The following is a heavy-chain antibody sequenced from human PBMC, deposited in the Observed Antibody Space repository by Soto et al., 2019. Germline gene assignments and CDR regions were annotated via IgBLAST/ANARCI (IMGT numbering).Heavy chain of an antibody. CDR3: ATGGGWLTDY. CDR1: GASISNHY. V-gene: IGHV4-59*11. Sequence: QVQLQESGPRLVKPSETLSLTCTISGASISNHYCQWFRQPPGNGLEWIGYSHHTGGSIYNPSLKSPATISLDTSKNQFFLKLTSVTVADTAVYYCATGGGWLTDYWGQGTLVTVSS. CDR2: SHHTGGS. J-gene: IGHJ4*02. D-gene: IGHD6-19*01.